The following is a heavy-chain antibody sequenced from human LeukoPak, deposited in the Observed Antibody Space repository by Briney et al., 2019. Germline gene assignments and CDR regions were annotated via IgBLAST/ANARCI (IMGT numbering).Heavy chain of an antibody. V-gene: IGHV3-48*01. CDR2: ISGSSVAI. CDR3: ARDLIWDSLDY. Sequence: PGGSLRLSCEVSGFTFDSFGLSWVRQAPGKGPEWIAYISGSSVAIYYADSVKGRFTISRDNAKNSLSLQMNSLRAEDTAVYYCARDLIWDSLDYWGQGTLVTVSS. J-gene: IGHJ4*02. CDR1: GFTFDSFG. D-gene: IGHD1-26*01.